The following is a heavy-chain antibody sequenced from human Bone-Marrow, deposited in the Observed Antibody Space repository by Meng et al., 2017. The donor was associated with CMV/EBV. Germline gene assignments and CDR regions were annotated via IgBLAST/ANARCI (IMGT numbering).Heavy chain of an antibody. D-gene: IGHD2-2*01. Sequence: GGSLRLSCVTSGFSFNSYGMHWVRQAPGKGLEWVAFLQSDGDNEQYDASVKGRFTISRDSSRNKVSLQMNSLRSDDTAVYFCARDGPTAGITTCLFDHWGQGTLVTVSS. CDR2: LQSDGDNE. CDR3: ARDGPTAGITTCLFDH. V-gene: IGHV3-30*02. J-gene: IGHJ4*02. CDR1: GFSFNSYG.